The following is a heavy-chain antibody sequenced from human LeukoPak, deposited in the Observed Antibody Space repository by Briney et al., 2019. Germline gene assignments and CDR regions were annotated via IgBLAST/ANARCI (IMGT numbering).Heavy chain of an antibody. CDR2: ISAYNGNT. V-gene: IGHV1-18*01. Sequence: GASVKVSCTASGYTFTSYGISWVRQAPGQGLEWMGWISAYNGNTNYAQKPQGRVTMTTDTSPTTAYMELRSLRSDDTAVYYCARDKGDILTGNNWFDPWGQGTLVTVSS. D-gene: IGHD3-9*01. J-gene: IGHJ5*02. CDR3: ARDKGDILTGNNWFDP. CDR1: GYTFTSYG.